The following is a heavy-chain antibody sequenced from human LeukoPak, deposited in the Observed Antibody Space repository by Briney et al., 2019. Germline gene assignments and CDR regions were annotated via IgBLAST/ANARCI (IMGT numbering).Heavy chain of an antibody. Sequence: TGGSLRLSCAASGFIVSGDFMSWVRQAPGKGLEWVSVIYSDGSTYYADSVKGRFTISRDNSKNTLYLQMNSLRAEDTAVYYCAKTRPLDSSSWSHGDYWGQGTLVTVSS. D-gene: IGHD6-13*01. J-gene: IGHJ4*02. V-gene: IGHV3-53*01. CDR2: IYSDGST. CDR1: GFIVSGDF. CDR3: AKTRPLDSSSWSHGDY.